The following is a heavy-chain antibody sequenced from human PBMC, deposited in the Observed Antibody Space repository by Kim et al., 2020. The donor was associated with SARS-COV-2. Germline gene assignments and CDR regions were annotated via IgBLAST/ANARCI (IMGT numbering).Heavy chain of an antibody. D-gene: IGHD6-13*01. CDR3: AKGISSWYNDATDYFDY. V-gene: IGHV3-23*01. CDR2: ISGSGGST. J-gene: IGHJ4*02. Sequence: GGSLRLSCAASGFTFSSYAMSWVRQAPGKGLEWVSAISGSGGSTYYADSVKGRFTISRDNSKNTLYLQMNSLRAEDTAVYYCAKGISSWYNDATDYFDYWGQGTLVTVSS. CDR1: GFTFSSYA.